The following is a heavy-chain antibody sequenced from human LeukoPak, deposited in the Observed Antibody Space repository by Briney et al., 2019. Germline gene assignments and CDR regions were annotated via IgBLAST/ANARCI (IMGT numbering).Heavy chain of an antibody. CDR2: IIPIFGTA. V-gene: IGHV1-69*01. CDR1: GCTFSSYA. J-gene: IGHJ4*02. CDR3: ARDREMATIGRFDY. Sequence: ASVKVSCKASGCTFSSYAISWVRQAPGQGREWMGGIIPIFGTANYAQKFQGKVTITADESTSTAYMELSSLRSEDTAVYYCARDREMATIGRFDYWGQGTLVTVSS. D-gene: IGHD5-24*01.